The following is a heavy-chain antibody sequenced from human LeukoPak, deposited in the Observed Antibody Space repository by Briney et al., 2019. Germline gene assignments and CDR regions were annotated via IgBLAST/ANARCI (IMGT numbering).Heavy chain of an antibody. D-gene: IGHD6-6*01. Sequence: ASVKVSCKAFGYTFTSYGISWVRQAPGQGLEWMGWISAYNGNTNYAQKLQGRVTMTTDTSTSTAYMELRSLRSDDTAVYYCASVKVSSIAALDWLGPWGQGTLVTVSS. CDR3: ASVKVSSIAALDWLGP. CDR2: ISAYNGNT. CDR1: GYTFTSYG. J-gene: IGHJ5*02. V-gene: IGHV1-18*01.